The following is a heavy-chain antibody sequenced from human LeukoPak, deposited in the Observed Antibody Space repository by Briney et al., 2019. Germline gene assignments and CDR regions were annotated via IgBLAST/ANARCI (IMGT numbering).Heavy chain of an antibody. CDR3: ASSYYDSSGYSS. Sequence: SVKVSCKASGGTFSSYAISWVRQAPGQGLEWMGGIVPIFGTANYAQKFQGRVTITADESTSTAYMELSSLRSEDTAVYYCASSYYDSSGYSSWGQGTLVTVSS. V-gene: IGHV1-69*13. CDR2: IVPIFGTA. J-gene: IGHJ4*02. D-gene: IGHD3-22*01. CDR1: GGTFSSYA.